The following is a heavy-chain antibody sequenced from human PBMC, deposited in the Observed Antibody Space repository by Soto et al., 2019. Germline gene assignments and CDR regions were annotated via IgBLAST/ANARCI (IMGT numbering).Heavy chain of an antibody. J-gene: IGHJ3*02. V-gene: IGHV4-59*01. Sequence: QVQLQESGPGLVKPSETLSLPCTVSGGSISSYYWSWIRQPPGKGLEWIGYIYYSGSTNYNPSLKSRVTISVDTSKNQFSLKLSSVTAADTAVYYCAREYYEFWSGNPLFDAFDIWGQGTMVTVSS. CDR1: GGSISSYY. D-gene: IGHD3-3*01. CDR2: IYYSGST. CDR3: AREYYEFWSGNPLFDAFDI.